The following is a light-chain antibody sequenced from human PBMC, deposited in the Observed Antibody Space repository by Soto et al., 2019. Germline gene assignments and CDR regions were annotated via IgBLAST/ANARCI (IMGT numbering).Light chain of an antibody. V-gene: IGLV1-40*01. CDR1: SSNIGARYE. CDR3: QSYDSSLSGVV. CDR2: EDI. J-gene: IGLJ2*01. Sequence: QSVLTQPPSVSGAPGQTVTISCTGSSSNIGARYEVHWYQQLPGTAPKLLIYEDIKRPSGIPDRFSGSKSGASASLAITRLLSEDEAEYYCQSYDSSLSGVVFGGGTKLTVL.